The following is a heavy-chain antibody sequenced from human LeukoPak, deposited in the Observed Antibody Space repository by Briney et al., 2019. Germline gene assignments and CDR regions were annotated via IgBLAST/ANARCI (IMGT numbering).Heavy chain of an antibody. CDR1: GYTFTSYG. J-gene: IGHJ5*02. CDR2: ISAYNGNT. CDR3: ARVPVLRYFDWYKKRKTFDP. Sequence: ASVKVSCKASGYTFTSYGISWVRQAPGQGLEWMGWISAYNGNTNYAQKLQGRVTMTRNTSISTAYMELSSLRSEDTAVYYCARVPVLRYFDWYKKRKTFDPWGQGTLVTVSS. D-gene: IGHD3-9*01. V-gene: IGHV1-18*01.